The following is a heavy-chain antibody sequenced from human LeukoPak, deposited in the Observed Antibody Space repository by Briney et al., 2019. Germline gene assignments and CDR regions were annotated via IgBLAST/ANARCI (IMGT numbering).Heavy chain of an antibody. CDR3: AKDAHYDFWSGYYQYYYYYYMDV. CDR2: IRYDGSNK. CDR1: GFTFSSYD. J-gene: IGHJ6*03. V-gene: IGHV3-30*02. Sequence: GGSLRLSCAASGFTFSSYDMHWVRQAPGKGLEWVAFIRYDGSNKYYADSVKGRFTISRDNSKNTLYLQMNSLRAEDTAVYYCAKDAHYDFWSGYYQYYYYYYMDVWGKGTTVTVSS. D-gene: IGHD3-3*01.